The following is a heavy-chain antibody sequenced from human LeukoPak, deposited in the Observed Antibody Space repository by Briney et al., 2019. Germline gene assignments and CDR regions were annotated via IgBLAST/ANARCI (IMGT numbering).Heavy chain of an antibody. V-gene: IGHV4-34*01. D-gene: IGHD3-9*01. CDR3: ARWGDVLRYFDWYNWFDP. Sequence: PSETLSLTCAVYGGSFSGYYWSWIRQPPGKGLEWIGEINHSGSTNYNPSLKSRVTISVDTSKNQFSLKLSSVTAAGTAVYYCARWGDVLRYFDWYNWFDPWGQGTLVTVSS. CDR1: GGSFSGYY. J-gene: IGHJ5*02. CDR2: INHSGST.